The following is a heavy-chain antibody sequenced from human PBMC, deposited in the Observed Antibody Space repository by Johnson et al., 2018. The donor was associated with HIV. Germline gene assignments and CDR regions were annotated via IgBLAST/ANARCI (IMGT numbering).Heavy chain of an antibody. CDR3: ARGGYGEVFDI. CDR1: GFTVSTNY. J-gene: IGHJ3*02. D-gene: IGHD4-17*01. V-gene: IGHV3-66*01. Sequence: VLLVESGGGVVQPGGSLRLSCASGFTVSTNYMSWVRQAPGKGLEWVSVFYSGGFTYYADSVKGRFTISRDNSKNPLYLQMNSLRAEDTAVYYCARGGYGEVFDIWGQGTMVTVSS. CDR2: FYSGGFT.